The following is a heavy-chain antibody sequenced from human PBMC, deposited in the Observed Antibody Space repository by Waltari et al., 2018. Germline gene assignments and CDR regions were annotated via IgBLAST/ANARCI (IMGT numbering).Heavy chain of an antibody. CDR1: GYTFTNYG. CDR2: NSAYNGYT. Sequence: QVQLVQSADEMKKPGASVRVSCKTSGYTFTNYGFNWVRQAPGQGLEWMGWNSAYNGYTNYAEKFQGRVTVTTETSTGTAYMDLTSLRSDDTAVYYCARTDAGGASYIRHWGQGTLVTVSS. D-gene: IGHD1-26*01. J-gene: IGHJ4*02. CDR3: ARTDAGGASYIRH. V-gene: IGHV1-18*01.